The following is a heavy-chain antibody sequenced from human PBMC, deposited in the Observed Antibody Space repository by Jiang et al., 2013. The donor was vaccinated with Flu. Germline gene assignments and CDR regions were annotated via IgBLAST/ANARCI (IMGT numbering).Heavy chain of an antibody. CDR1: GYSFTSYW. V-gene: IGHV5-51*01. J-gene: IGHJ4*03. CDR2: IYPGDSDT. CDR3: ARLGRERWEPECYFDY. Sequence: GAEVKKPGESLKISCKGSGYSFTSYWIGWVRQMPGKGLEWMGIIYPGDSDTRYSPSFQGQVTISADKSISTAYLQWSSLKASDTAMYYCARLGRERWEPECYFDYWGQGNPWSPVSS. D-gene: IGHD1-26*01.